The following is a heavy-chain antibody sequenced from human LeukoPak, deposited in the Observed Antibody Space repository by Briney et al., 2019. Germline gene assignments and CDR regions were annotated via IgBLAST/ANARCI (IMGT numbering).Heavy chain of an antibody. CDR1: GDSVSSNSAT. Sequence: SQTLSLTCAISGDSVSSNSATWNWIRQSPSRGLVWLGRTYYRSKWYNDYVGSVNSRITINPDTPKNQFPLHLNFVTPEDTAIYYCARDVSGRYDHWGQGTLVTVSS. J-gene: IGHJ4*02. V-gene: IGHV6-1*01. CDR3: ARDVSGRYDH. D-gene: IGHD3-10*01. CDR2: TYYRSKWYN.